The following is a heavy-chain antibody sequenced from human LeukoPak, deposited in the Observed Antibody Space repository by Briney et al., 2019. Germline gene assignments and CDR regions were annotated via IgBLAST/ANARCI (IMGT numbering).Heavy chain of an antibody. CDR3: ARAPTRVGAYFDY. Sequence: SETLSLTCTVSGGSISSSSYYWGWIRQPPGKGLEWIGSIYYSGSTYYNPSLKSRVTISVDTSKNQFSLKLSSVTAADTAVYYCARAPTRVGAYFDYWGQGTLVTVSS. CDR2: IYYSGST. J-gene: IGHJ4*02. V-gene: IGHV4-39*01. D-gene: IGHD1-26*01. CDR1: GGSISSSSYY.